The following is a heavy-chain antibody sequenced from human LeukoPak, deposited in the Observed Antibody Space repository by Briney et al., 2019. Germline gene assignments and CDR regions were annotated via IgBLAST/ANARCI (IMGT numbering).Heavy chain of an antibody. CDR2: ISTSSSYT. V-gene: IGHV3-11*06. CDR1: GFTFSDCY. J-gene: IGHJ4*02. CDR3: ARGGPAAMGMSNFDY. D-gene: IGHD2-2*01. Sequence: GGSLRLSCAASGFTFSDCYMSWIRQAPGKGLEWISYISTSSSYTNYADSVKGRFTISRDNAKNSLYLQMNSLRAEDTAVYYCARGGPAAMGMSNFDYWGQGTLVTVSS.